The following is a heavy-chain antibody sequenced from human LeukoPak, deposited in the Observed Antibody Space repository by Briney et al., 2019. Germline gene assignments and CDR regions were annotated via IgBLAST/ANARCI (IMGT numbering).Heavy chain of an antibody. V-gene: IGHV4-38-2*02. CDR1: GYSITSGYY. CDR3: ARDTPGNWFDP. Sequence: SETLSLTCAVSGYSITSGYYWGWLRQAPGKGLEWIGSVYHSGSTYYNPALKSRVTISMHMSKNQLSLMLSSVTAADTAVYYCARDTPGNWFDPWGQGTLVTVSS. CDR2: VYHSGST. J-gene: IGHJ5*02.